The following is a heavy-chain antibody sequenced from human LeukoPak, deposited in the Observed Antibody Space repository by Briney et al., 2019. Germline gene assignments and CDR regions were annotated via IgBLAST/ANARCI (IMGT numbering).Heavy chain of an antibody. CDR2: INSDGFST. CDR1: GFTFSRNW. Sequence: GGSLRLSCAASGFTFSRNWMHWVRQVPGRGLVWVSRINSDGFSTDYADSVKGRFTISRDNAKNTLYLQMNNLRAEDTAVYYCAREGYAISDFDYWGQGTLVTVSS. V-gene: IGHV3-74*01. D-gene: IGHD2-8*01. CDR3: AREGYAISDFDY. J-gene: IGHJ4*02.